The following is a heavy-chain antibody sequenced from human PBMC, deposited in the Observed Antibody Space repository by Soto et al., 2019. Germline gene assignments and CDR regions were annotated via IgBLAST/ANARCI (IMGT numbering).Heavy chain of an antibody. CDR2: ISSSGSTI. J-gene: IGHJ6*03. CDR1: GFTFSDYY. Sequence: QVQLVESGGGLVQPGGSLRLSCAASGFTFSDYYMSWIRQAPGKGLEWVSYISSSGSTIYYADSVKGRFTISRDNAKNSLYLQMNSLRAEDTAVYYCARTTDCSSTSCYADYYYYMDVWGKGTTVTVSS. V-gene: IGHV3-11*01. CDR3: ARTTDCSSTSCYADYYYYMDV. D-gene: IGHD2-2*01.